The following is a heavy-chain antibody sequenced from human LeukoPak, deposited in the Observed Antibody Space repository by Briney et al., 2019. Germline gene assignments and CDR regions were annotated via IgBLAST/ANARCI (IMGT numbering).Heavy chain of an antibody. CDR2: IIPIFGTA. Sequence: SVKVSCKASGYTFTGYYMHWVRQAPGQGLEWMGGIIPIFGTANYAQKFQGRVTITTDESTSTAYMELSSLRSEDTAVYYCARGRPGTPVRWGQGTLVTVSS. V-gene: IGHV1-69*05. J-gene: IGHJ4*02. CDR1: GYTFTGYY. CDR3: ARGRPGTPVR. D-gene: IGHD1-7*01.